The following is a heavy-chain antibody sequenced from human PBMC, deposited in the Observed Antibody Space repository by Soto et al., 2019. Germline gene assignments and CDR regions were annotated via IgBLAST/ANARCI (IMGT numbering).Heavy chain of an antibody. J-gene: IGHJ4*02. CDR2: ISYDGSNK. V-gene: IGHV3-30-3*01. CDR1: GFTFSSFA. CDR3: AREDEALGH. Sequence: GGSLRLSCAASGFTFSSFAMYWVRQAPGKGLEWLALISYDGSNKNYADSVKGRFTISRDKSKKTLDLQMNSLRPEDTAVYYCAREDEALGHWGQGTLVAVSS.